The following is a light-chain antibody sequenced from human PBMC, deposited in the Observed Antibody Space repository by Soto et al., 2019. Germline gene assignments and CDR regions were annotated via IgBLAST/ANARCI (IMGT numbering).Light chain of an antibody. Sequence: QSALTQPASVSGSPGQSITISCTGTSSDVGSTFNYVSWYQHHPGKAPRLIMSDVNHRPSGVSDRFSGSKSGNTASLTISGLQAEDEDHYFCSAYSTGSTPVLFGGGTKLTVL. V-gene: IGLV2-14*03. CDR2: DVN. CDR1: SSDVGSTFNY. CDR3: SAYSTGSTPVL. J-gene: IGLJ3*02.